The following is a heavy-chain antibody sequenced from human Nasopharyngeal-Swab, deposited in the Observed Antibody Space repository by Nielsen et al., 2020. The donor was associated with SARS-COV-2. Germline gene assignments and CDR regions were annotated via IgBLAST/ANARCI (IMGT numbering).Heavy chain of an antibody. Sequence: SETLSLTCTVSGGSISSYYWSWIRQPPGKGLEWIGYIYYSGSTNYNPSLKSRVTISADSSKNQFSLELGSVTAADTAVYYCAREEYYYDSSGNYYRAFDNWGQGTLVSVSS. J-gene: IGHJ4*02. CDR3: AREEYYYDSSGNYYRAFDN. CDR1: GGSISSYY. CDR2: IYYSGST. D-gene: IGHD3-22*01. V-gene: IGHV4-59*01.